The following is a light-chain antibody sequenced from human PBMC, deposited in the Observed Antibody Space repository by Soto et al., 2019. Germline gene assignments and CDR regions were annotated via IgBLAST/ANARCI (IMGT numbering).Light chain of an antibody. J-gene: IGKJ1*01. CDR3: QKYETFSGT. CDR2: DAS. Sequence: DIQMTQSPSTPSSSVGDTVTVTCRASQSVSCWWAWYQQKPGEAPKLVIYDASALPRGVPSRFRGSGPGKKFTLTIASLQPDDFATYYCQKYETFSGTFGSGTKVDI. V-gene: IGKV1-5*01. CDR1: QSVSCW.